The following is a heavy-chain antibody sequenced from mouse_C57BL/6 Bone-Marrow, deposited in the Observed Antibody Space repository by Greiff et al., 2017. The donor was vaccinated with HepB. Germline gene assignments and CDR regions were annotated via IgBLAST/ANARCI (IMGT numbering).Heavy chain of an antibody. CDR2: IYPSDSET. Sequence: VQLQQSGAELVRPGSSVKLSCKASGYTFTSYWMDWVKQRPGQGLEWIGNIYPSDSETHYNQKFKDKATLTVDKSSSTAYMQLSSLTSEDSAVYYCARPVVGGDFDYWGQGTTLTVSS. V-gene: IGHV1-61*01. D-gene: IGHD1-1*01. CDR3: ARPVVGGDFDY. J-gene: IGHJ2*01. CDR1: GYTFTSYW.